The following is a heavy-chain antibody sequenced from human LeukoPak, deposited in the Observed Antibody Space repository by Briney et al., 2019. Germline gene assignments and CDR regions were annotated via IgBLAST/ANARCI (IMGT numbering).Heavy chain of an antibody. Sequence: PGGSLRLSCAASGFTFDDYSMHWVRQAPGKGLEWVSLISWAGDNTDYADSVKGRFTISRDNSKNSLYLEMNSLRTEDTALYYCAKDKVRIQSWSNGLDYWGQGTLVTVSS. J-gene: IGHJ4*02. V-gene: IGHV3-43*01. CDR1: GFTFDDYS. D-gene: IGHD5-18*01. CDR3: AKDKVRIQSWSNGLDY. CDR2: ISWAGDNT.